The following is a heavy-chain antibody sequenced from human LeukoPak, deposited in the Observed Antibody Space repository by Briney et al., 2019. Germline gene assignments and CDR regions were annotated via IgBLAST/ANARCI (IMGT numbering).Heavy chain of an antibody. J-gene: IGHJ6*03. CDR3: ARFRGGDPYYYYYMDV. Sequence: ASVKVSCKASGYTFTSYGISWVRQAPGQGLEWMGWISAYNGNTNYAQKLQGRVTMTTDTSTSTAYMELRSLRSGDTAVYYCARFRGGDPYYYYYMDVWGKGTTVTVSS. CDR1: GYTFTSYG. D-gene: IGHD2-21*02. V-gene: IGHV1-18*01. CDR2: ISAYNGNT.